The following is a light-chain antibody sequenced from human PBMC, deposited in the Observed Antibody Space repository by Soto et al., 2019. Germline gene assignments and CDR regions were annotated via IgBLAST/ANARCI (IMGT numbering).Light chain of an antibody. CDR2: DAS. CDR1: QSISSW. J-gene: IGKJ1*01. V-gene: IGKV1-5*01. Sequence: DIQITQSPSTLSASVGDRVTITCRASQSISSWLAWYQQKPGKAPKLLIYDASSLESGVPSRFSGSGSGTEFTRTISSLQPDDFATYYCQQYNSYTWTFGQGTKVDIK. CDR3: QQYNSYTWT.